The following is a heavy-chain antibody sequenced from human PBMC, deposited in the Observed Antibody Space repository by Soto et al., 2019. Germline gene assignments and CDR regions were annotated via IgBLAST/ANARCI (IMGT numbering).Heavy chain of an antibody. CDR3: AREGVSVAAMDY. Sequence: GGSLRLSCAASGFIFSSFEMNWVRQAPGKGLEWVSYISDRGATIYYADSVKGRFTISRDNARNSLYLQMNSLRAEDTAIYYCAREGVSVAAMDYWGQGXLVTVSS. CDR2: ISDRGATI. CDR1: GFIFSSFE. D-gene: IGHD6-19*01. V-gene: IGHV3-48*03. J-gene: IGHJ4*02.